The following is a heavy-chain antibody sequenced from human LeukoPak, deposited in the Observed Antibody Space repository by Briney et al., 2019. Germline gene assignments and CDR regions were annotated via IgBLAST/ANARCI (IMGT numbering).Heavy chain of an antibody. V-gene: IGHV4-4*07. CDR1: GGSISSYY. CDR3: AREHYGGAFDI. CDR2: IYSTGST. J-gene: IGHJ3*02. Sequence: SETLPLTCTVSGGSISSYYWSWIRQPAGKGLEWIGRIYSTGSTNYNPSLKSRVTMSVDTSKNQFSLRLRSVTAADTAVYYCAREHYGGAFDIWGQGTMVTVSS. D-gene: IGHD4-17*01.